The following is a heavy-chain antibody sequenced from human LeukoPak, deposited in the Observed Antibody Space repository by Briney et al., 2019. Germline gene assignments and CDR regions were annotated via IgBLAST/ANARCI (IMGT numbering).Heavy chain of an antibody. J-gene: IGHJ4*02. CDR3: ARDFKSSERRVVVVTFDY. CDR1: GFTFDDYG. V-gene: IGHV3-20*04. D-gene: IGHD2-15*01. Sequence: PGGSLRLSCAASGFTFDDYGMSWVRQAPGKGLEWVSGINWNGGSTGYADSVKGRFTISRDNAKNSLYLQTNSLRAEDTALYYCARDFKSSERRVVVVTFDYWGQGTLVTVSS. CDR2: INWNGGST.